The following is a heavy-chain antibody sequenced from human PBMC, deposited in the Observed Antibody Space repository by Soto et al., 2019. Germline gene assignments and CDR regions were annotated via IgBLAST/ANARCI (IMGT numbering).Heavy chain of an antibody. D-gene: IGHD6-19*01. J-gene: IGHJ4*02. V-gene: IGHV3-48*01. CDR1: GFTFSSYS. Sequence: EVQLVESGGGLVQPGGSLRLSCAASGFTFSSYSMNWVRQAPGKGLEWVSYISSSSSTIYYADSVKGRFTISRDNAKNSLYLQMNSLRAEDTAVYCCARVYGIAVAGTLDYWGQGTLVTVSS. CDR2: ISSSSSTI. CDR3: ARVYGIAVAGTLDY.